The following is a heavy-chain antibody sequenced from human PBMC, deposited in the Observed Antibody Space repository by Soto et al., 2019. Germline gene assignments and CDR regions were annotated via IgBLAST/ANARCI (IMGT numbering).Heavy chain of an antibody. J-gene: IGHJ6*02. D-gene: IGHD5-18*01. Sequence: QVQLQESGPGLVKPSETLSLTCTVSGGSISSYYWSWIRQPPGKGLEWIGYIYYSGSTNYNPSLMSRVTISVDTSKNQFSLKLSSVTAADTAVYYCASKRRGYSYGWYGMDVWGQGTTVTVSS. CDR1: GGSISSYY. V-gene: IGHV4-59*01. CDR2: IYYSGST. CDR3: ASKRRGYSYGWYGMDV.